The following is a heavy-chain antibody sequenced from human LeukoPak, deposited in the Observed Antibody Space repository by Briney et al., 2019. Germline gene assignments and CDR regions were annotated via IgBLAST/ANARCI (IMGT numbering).Heavy chain of an antibody. CDR1: GLTFRNYA. J-gene: IGHJ4*02. V-gene: IGHV3-23*01. D-gene: IGHD1-1*01. CDR2: ISGSGGST. CDR3: AKDFVRYNIQFDY. Sequence: GGSLRLSCAVSGLTFRNYAMSWVRQAQGKGLEWVSAISGSGGSTYYADSVKGRFTISRDNSKNTLYLQMNSLRAEDTALYYCAKDFVRYNIQFDYWGQGALVTVSS.